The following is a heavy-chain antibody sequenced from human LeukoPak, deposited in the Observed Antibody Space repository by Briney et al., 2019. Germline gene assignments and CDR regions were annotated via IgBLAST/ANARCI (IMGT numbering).Heavy chain of an antibody. Sequence: SETLSLTCTVSGGSISSGSYYWSWIRQPAGKGLEWIGRFYTSGSTNYNPSLKSRVTVSVDTSKNQLSLKLSSVTAADTAVYFCARAWVAGPTSGGLDYWGQGALVTVSS. CDR2: FYTSGST. V-gene: IGHV4-61*02. CDR1: GGSISSGSYY. CDR3: ARAWVAGPTSGGLDY. J-gene: IGHJ4*02. D-gene: IGHD2-15*01.